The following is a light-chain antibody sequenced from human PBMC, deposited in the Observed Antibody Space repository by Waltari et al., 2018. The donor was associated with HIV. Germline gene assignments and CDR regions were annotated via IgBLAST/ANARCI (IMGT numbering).Light chain of an antibody. J-gene: IGKJ5*01. CDR3: QQYNNWPPIT. CDR1: QSVSSN. CDR2: GAS. Sequence: EIVMTQSPATLSVSPGERATLPCRATQSVSSNLAWYQQKPGQAPRLLIYGASTRATGIPDRFSGSGSGTEFTLTITSLQSEDFAVYYCQQYNNWPPITFGQGTRLEIK. V-gene: IGKV3-15*01.